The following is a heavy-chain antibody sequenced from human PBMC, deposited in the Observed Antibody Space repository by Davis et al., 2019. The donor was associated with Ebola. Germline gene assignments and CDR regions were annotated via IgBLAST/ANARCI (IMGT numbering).Heavy chain of an antibody. CDR3: AGGGAFEI. Sequence: PGGSLTLSCAASGFTVSSDYMSWVRQAPGKGLEWVSVIYSGGNTYYADSVKGRFTTSRDNSKNTLFLQMNSLRTEDTAVYYCAGGGAFEIWGQGTMVTVSS. J-gene: IGHJ3*02. CDR1: GFTVSSDY. CDR2: IYSGGNT. V-gene: IGHV3-53*05.